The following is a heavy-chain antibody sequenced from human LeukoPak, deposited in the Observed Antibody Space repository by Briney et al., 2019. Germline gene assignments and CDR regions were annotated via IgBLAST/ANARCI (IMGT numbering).Heavy chain of an antibody. CDR3: ARHDLPLTFDY. CDR2: IYYSGST. D-gene: IGHD3/OR15-3a*01. V-gene: IGHV4-39*01. CDR1: GGSISSGDYY. J-gene: IGHJ4*02. Sequence: SETLSLTCTVSGGSISSGDYYWSWIRQPPGKGLEWIGTIYYSGSTYYNPSLKSRVTISVDASKNHFSLRLSSVTAADTAVYYCARHDLPLTFDYWGQGSLVTVSS.